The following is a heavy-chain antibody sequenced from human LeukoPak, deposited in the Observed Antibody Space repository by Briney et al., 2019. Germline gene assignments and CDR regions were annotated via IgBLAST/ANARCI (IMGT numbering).Heavy chain of an antibody. CDR3: ARRHYGYDY. D-gene: IGHD3-16*01. J-gene: IGHJ4*02. V-gene: IGHV5-51*01. CDR1: EYSFTTYR. CDR2: IYPGDSET. Sequence: GESLKISCWGSEYSFTTYRIAWVRQVPGKGLEWMGIIYPGDSETRYSPSFQGQVTISADKCISTAYLQWSSLKASDTAMYYCARRHYGYDYWGQGALVTVSS.